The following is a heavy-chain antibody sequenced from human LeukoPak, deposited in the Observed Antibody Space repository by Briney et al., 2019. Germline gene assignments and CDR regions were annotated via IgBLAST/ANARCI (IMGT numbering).Heavy chain of an antibody. V-gene: IGHV7-4-1*02. D-gene: IGHD5-12*01. Sequence: ASVKVSCKASGYTFTSYAMNWVRQAPGQGLEWMGWINTNTGNPTYAQGFTGRFVFSLDTSVSTAYLQISSLKAEDTAVYYCAGSGYSGYDSLYNWFDPWGQGTLVAVSS. CDR3: AGSGYSGYDSLYNWFDP. CDR2: INTNTGNP. CDR1: GYTFTSYA. J-gene: IGHJ5*02.